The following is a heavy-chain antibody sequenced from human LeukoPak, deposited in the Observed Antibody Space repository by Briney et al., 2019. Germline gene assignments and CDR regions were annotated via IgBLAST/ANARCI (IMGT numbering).Heavy chain of an antibody. Sequence: SMKVSCKASGGTFSSYAISWVRQAPGQGLEWMGGIIPIFGTANYAQKFQGRVTITADKSTSTAYMELSSLRSEDTAVYYCARASTPYAPAFYGMDVWGKGTTVTVSS. CDR1: GGTFSSYA. V-gene: IGHV1-69*06. CDR3: ARASTPYAPAFYGMDV. CDR2: IIPIFGTA. J-gene: IGHJ6*04. D-gene: IGHD2-2*01.